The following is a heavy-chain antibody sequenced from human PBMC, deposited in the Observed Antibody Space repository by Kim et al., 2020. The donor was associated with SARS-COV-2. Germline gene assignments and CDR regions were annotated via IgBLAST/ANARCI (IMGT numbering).Heavy chain of an antibody. V-gene: IGHV3-23*01. CDR1: GFTVTNIA. J-gene: IGHJ4*02. CDR2: IITSGTT. Sequence: GGSLRLSCAVSGFTVTNIAMTWVRQAPGKGLEWISGIITSGTTYYADSVKGRFTISRDRSKNTLYLQLNNLMGEDTAMYYCAKDRTYNDGRWVFDNWGQGTLVTVSS. CDR3: AKDRTYNDGRWVFDN. D-gene: IGHD3-3*01.